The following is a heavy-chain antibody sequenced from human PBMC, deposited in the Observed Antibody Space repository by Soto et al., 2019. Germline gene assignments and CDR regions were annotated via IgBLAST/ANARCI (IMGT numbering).Heavy chain of an antibody. J-gene: IGHJ4*02. CDR1: GFTFSSYS. CDR3: ARGITYYYDSSGYYGFNY. D-gene: IGHD3-22*01. Sequence: SLRLSCAASGFTFSSYSMNWVRQAPGKGLEWVSSISSSSSYIYYADSVKGRFTISRDNAKNSLYLQMNSLRAEDTAVYYCARGITYYYDSSGYYGFNYWGQGTLVTVSS. CDR2: ISSSSSYI. V-gene: IGHV3-21*01.